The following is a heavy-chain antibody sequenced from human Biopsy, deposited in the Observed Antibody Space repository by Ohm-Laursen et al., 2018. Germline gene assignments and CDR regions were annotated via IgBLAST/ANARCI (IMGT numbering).Heavy chain of an antibody. CDR2: INTYSGNT. Sequence: VASVKVSCKVSGYTFTSYDISWVRQAPGQGLEWMGWINTYSGNTNYGKKFHDRVIMTSDTSTSTAYLEHRSLRSDDTAVYYCARDYYPYVDYLKDVPLCDSWGQGTLVTVSS. D-gene: IGHD4-17*01. J-gene: IGHJ4*02. CDR3: ARDYYPYVDYLKDVPLCDS. CDR1: GYTFTSYD. V-gene: IGHV1-18*01.